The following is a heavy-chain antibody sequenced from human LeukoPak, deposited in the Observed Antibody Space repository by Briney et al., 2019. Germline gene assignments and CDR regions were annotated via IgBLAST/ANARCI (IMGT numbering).Heavy chain of an antibody. V-gene: IGHV4-59*01. CDR3: ARDIYGSGYGFFDY. CDR1: GVSMSTYY. J-gene: IGHJ4*02. D-gene: IGHD3-10*01. CDR2: IHYSGST. Sequence: ASETLSLTCTVSGVSMSTYYGSWIRQSPGKGLEWLAYIHYSGSTNINPSLKGRLAISIDTSKNQFSLKVNSVTAADTAVYYCARDIYGSGYGFFDYWGQGTLVTVSS.